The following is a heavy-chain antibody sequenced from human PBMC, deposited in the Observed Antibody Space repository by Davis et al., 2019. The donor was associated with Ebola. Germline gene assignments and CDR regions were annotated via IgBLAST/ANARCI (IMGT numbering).Heavy chain of an antibody. CDR3: ARETIEDDYGDYGQHGDYYYYMDV. CDR1: GYTFTNYH. J-gene: IGHJ6*03. Sequence: ASVKVSCKASGYTFTNYHINWVRQATGQGLEWMGWMSPNSGHTGYAQKFQGRVTITRNTSISTAYMELSSLRSEDTAVYYCARETIEDDYGDYGQHGDYYYYMDVWGKGTTVTVSS. V-gene: IGHV1-8*03. CDR2: MSPNSGHT. D-gene: IGHD4-17*01.